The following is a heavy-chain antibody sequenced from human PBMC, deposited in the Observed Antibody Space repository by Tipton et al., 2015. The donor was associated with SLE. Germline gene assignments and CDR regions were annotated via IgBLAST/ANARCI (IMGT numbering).Heavy chain of an antibody. CDR1: GESLSDHY. D-gene: IGHD2-21*02. J-gene: IGHJ4*02. CDR2: INHSGST. Sequence: TLSLTCAVYGESLSDHYWNWIRQPPGKGLEWIGEINHSGSTNYNPSLKSRVTISVDTSRNQFSLRMNSVTAADTAVYYCALQIVVVTAKWDYWGQGTLVTVSS. CDR3: ALQIVVVTAKWDY. V-gene: IGHV4-34*01.